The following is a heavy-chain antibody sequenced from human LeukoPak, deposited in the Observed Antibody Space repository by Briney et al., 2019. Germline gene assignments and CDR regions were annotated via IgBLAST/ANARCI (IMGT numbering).Heavy chain of an antibody. D-gene: IGHD6-19*01. CDR2: ISSSSSTI. CDR3: ARDDTGIAVAAI. J-gene: IGHJ4*02. Sequence: PGGSLRLSCAASGFTFSSYSVNWVRQAPGKGLEWVSYISSSSSTIYYADSVKGRFTISRDNAKNSLYLQMNSLRAEDTAVYYCARDDTGIAVAAIWGQGTLVTVSS. CDR1: GFTFSSYS. V-gene: IGHV3-48*01.